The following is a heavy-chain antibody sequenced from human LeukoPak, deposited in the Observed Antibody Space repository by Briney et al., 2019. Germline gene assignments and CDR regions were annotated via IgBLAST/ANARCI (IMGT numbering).Heavy chain of an antibody. J-gene: IGHJ4*02. V-gene: IGHV1-24*01. CDR2: FDPEDGET. CDR1: GYTLTELS. CDR3: ATAEGVVRGVPYYFDY. D-gene: IGHD3-10*01. Sequence: ASVKVSCKVSGYTLTELSMRWVRQAPGKGLEWMGGFDPEDGETIYAQKFQGRVTMTEDTSTDTAYMELSSLRSEDTAVYYCATAEGVVRGVPYYFDYWGQGTLVTVSS.